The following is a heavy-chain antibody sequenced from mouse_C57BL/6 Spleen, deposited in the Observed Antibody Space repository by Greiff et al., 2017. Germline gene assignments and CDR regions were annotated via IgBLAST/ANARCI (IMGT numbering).Heavy chain of an antibody. Sequence: QVQLKQPGAELVKPGASVKLSCKASGYTFTSYWMHWVKQRPGRGLEWIGRIDPNSGGTKYNEKFKSKATLTVDKPSSTAYMQLSSLTSEDSAVYYCARSGYDEEFAYWGQGTLVTVSA. CDR3: ARSGYDEEFAY. D-gene: IGHD2-2*01. J-gene: IGHJ3*01. V-gene: IGHV1-72*01. CDR2: IDPNSGGT. CDR1: GYTFTSYW.